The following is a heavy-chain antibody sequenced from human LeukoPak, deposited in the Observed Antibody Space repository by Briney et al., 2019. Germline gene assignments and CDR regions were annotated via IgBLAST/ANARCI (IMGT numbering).Heavy chain of an antibody. CDR2: IKQDGSEK. J-gene: IGHJ4*02. V-gene: IGHV3-7*05. CDR3: ARGCGFGY. Sequence: GGSLRLSCAASGFTFSNYWMSWVRQAPGKGLEWVANIKQDGSEKYYVDSVKGRFTISRDNAKNSLYLQMNSLRAEDTAVYYCARGCGFGYWGQGTLVTVSS. CDR1: GFTFSNYW.